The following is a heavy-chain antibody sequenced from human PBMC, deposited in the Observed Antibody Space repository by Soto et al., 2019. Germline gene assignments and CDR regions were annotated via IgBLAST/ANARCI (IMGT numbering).Heavy chain of an antibody. J-gene: IGHJ6*02. CDR1: GFTCSDAW. CDR3: TTDRGMDV. Sequence: EVQLVESGGGWVKPGGSLRLSCAASGFTCSDAWMNLVRQAPGKGLEWVAHIKRKTDGGTIDYAAPVTGRFTISRDDSKNTLYLQRNSLKTEDTAVYYCTTDRGMDVWGQGTTVTVSS. CDR2: IKRKTDGGTI. V-gene: IGHV3-15*01.